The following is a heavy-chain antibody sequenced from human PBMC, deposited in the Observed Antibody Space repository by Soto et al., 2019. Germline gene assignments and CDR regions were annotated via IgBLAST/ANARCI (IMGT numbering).Heavy chain of an antibody. CDR1: GYTFTSYA. Sequence: QVQLVQSGAEVKKPGASVKVSCKASGYTFTSYALHWVRQAPGQRLQWMGWINAGYGNTKYSQKFQGRVTITRDTSASTAYMGLSSLRSEDTAVYYCARLLPSPGLGVGFDPWGQGTLVTVSS. CDR3: ARLLPSPGLGVGFDP. CDR2: INAGYGNT. D-gene: IGHD3-16*01. V-gene: IGHV1-3*01. J-gene: IGHJ5*02.